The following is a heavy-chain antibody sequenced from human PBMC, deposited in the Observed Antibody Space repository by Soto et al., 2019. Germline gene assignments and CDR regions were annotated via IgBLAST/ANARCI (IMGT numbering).Heavy chain of an antibody. CDR1: GGSFNRHT. CDR3: ARGWGYDSTDYYYAY. Sequence: QVQLVQSGAEVRKPGSSVRVSCKASGGSFNRHTISWVRQAPGQGLEWMGGIIPIFGTANHAQKFQGRVTIIADESTSTVYMEVRSLRSDDTAIYYCARGWGYDSTDYYYAYWGQGTLVIVSS. V-gene: IGHV1-69*01. D-gene: IGHD3-22*01. CDR2: IIPIFGTA. J-gene: IGHJ4*02.